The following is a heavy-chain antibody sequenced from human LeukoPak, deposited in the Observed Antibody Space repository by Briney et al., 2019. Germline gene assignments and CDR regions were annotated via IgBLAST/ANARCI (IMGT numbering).Heavy chain of an antibody. CDR1: GFTFSSNS. Sequence: GGLLRFSCAASGFTFSSNSMNWVRQAPGKGLEWVSSISSSSSYIYYADSVKGRFTISRDNAKNSLYLQMNSLRAEDTAVYYCARVRDIVATSDIDYWGQGTLVTVSS. D-gene: IGHD5-12*01. CDR2: ISSSSSYI. V-gene: IGHV3-21*01. J-gene: IGHJ4*02. CDR3: ARVRDIVATSDIDY.